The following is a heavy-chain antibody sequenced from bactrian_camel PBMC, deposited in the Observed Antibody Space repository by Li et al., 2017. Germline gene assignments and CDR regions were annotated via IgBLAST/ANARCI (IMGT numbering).Heavy chain of an antibody. CDR1: GKTDSSLC. CDR2: IDPDRGNT. J-gene: IGHJ4*01. CDR3: AADGPGWSVISLWNADYEYKY. Sequence: VQLVESGGDSVQPGGSLRLSCAASGKTDSSLCMGWFRQAPGKEREGVAAIDPDRGNTYYADSVKVRFTISQDNANNTLYLQMNSLRPEDTAMYYCAADGPGWSVISLWNADYEYKYWGQGTQVTVS. D-gene: IGHD8*01. V-gene: IGHV3S1*01.